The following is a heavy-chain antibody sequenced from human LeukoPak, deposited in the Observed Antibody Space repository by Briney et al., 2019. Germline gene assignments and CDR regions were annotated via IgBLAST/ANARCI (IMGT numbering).Heavy chain of an antibody. CDR2: IYSGGST. V-gene: IGHV3-53*01. D-gene: IGHD3-10*01. CDR1: GFIVSSNY. Sequence: PGGSLGLSCAASGFIVSSNYMSWVRQAPGKGLEGVTVIYSGGSTYDADSVKGRFTISRDNSENTLYLQMNSLRAEDTAVYYCAREVVVRGAPYNWFDPWGQGTLVTVSS. J-gene: IGHJ5*02. CDR3: AREVVVRGAPYNWFDP.